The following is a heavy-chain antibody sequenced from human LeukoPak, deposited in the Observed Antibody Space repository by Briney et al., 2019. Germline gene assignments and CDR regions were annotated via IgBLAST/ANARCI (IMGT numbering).Heavy chain of an antibody. D-gene: IGHD3-9*01. CDR2: INPSGGST. CDR3: ARDPSDILTGYSFDY. CDR1: GYTFTGYY. J-gene: IGHJ4*02. V-gene: IGHV1-46*01. Sequence: GASVNVSCKASGYTFTGYYMHWVRQAPGQGLEWMGIINPSGGSTSYAQKFQGRVTMTRDMSTSTVYMELSSLRSEDTAVYYCARDPSDILTGYSFDYWGQGTLVTVSS.